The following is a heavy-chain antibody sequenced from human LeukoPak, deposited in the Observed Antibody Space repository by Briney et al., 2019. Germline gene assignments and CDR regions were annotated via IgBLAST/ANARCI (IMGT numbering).Heavy chain of an antibody. Sequence: PGGSLRLSCAASGFTFSGSDMQWVRQASGKGLERVSRIRSKANSYATAYAASVKGRFTISRDDSKNTAYLQMNSLKTEDTAVYYCTRCSGGSCNEDYWGQATLVIVSS. D-gene: IGHD2-15*01. CDR2: IRSKANSYAT. J-gene: IGHJ4*02. CDR3: TRCSGGSCNEDY. CDR1: GFTFSGSD. V-gene: IGHV3-73*01.